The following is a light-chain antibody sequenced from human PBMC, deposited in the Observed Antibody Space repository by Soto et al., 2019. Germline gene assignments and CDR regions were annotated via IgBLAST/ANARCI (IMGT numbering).Light chain of an antibody. V-gene: IGKV3-11*01. CDR2: SAS. CDR3: QQRSNWPPT. J-gene: IGKJ1*01. CDR1: RGVTNY. Sequence: LTQSPGTLSLFPGERATLSCRASRGVTNYLAWYQHKPGQAPRLLISSASDRATGIPVRFSGSGSGTDFTLTISSLAPEDSAVYYCQQRSNWPPTFGQGTKVEIK.